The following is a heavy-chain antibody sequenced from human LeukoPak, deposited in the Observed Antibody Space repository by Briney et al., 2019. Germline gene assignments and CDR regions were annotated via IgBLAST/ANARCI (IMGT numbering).Heavy chain of an antibody. Sequence: PGGSQTLSCAASRFPLCSNYMRWVRQAPGEGLEWVSVIYIGGRTSYAPSVKGRLTTSRNNSKNTMYLQTTSLRAADTAVYYCARGGGWQQLIDYWGQGTLVTVSS. CDR2: IYIGGRT. V-gene: IGHV3-53*01. J-gene: IGHJ4*02. CDR3: ARGGGWQQLIDY. D-gene: IGHD5-24*01. CDR1: RFPLCSNY.